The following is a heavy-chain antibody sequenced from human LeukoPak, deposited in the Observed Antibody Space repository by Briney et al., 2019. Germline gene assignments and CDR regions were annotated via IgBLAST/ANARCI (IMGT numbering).Heavy chain of an antibody. CDR3: ANYDSGRGCFDP. CDR2: ILYSGST. J-gene: IGHJ5*02. V-gene: IGHV4-30-2*03. CDR1: GDSISSGDYY. Sequence: SQTLSLTCTVSGDSISSGDYYWSWIRQPAGKGLEWIGSILYSGSTYYNPSLRSRVTVSVDTSDNQFSLKLNSVTAADTAVYYCANYDSGRGCFDPWGQGTLVTVSS. D-gene: IGHD3-10*01.